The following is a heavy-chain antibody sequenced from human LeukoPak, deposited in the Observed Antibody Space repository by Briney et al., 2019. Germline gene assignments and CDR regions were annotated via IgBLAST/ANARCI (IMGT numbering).Heavy chain of an antibody. Sequence: SETLSLTCTVSGGSISSSSYYWGWLRPPPGKGLEGIGSIYHSGSTYYNPSLKSRVTISVDTSKNQFSLKLSSVTAADTAVYYCAAPRGYDSSGYYYDGNWFDPWGQGTLVTVSS. V-gene: IGHV4-39*07. CDR2: IYHSGST. J-gene: IGHJ5*02. CDR3: AAPRGYDSSGYYYDGNWFDP. CDR1: GGSISSSSYY. D-gene: IGHD3-22*01.